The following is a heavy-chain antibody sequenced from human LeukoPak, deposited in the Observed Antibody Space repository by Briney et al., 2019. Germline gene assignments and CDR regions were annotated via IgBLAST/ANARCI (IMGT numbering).Heavy chain of an antibody. V-gene: IGHV3-23*01. J-gene: IGHJ6*02. CDR2: ISGSGGTT. CDR1: GFTFSNYA. Sequence: PGGSLRLSCAASGFTFSNYAMSWVRQAPGKGLEWVSAISGSGGTTFYADSVKGRFTISRDNSKNTLSLQMNSLRAEDTAVYFCAKAAVAAYFYYYGMDVWGQGTTVTVSS. D-gene: IGHD6-19*01. CDR3: AKAAVAAYFYYYGMDV.